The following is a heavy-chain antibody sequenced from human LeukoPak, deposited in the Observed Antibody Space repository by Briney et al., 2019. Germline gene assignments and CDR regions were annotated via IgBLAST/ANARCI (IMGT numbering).Heavy chain of an antibody. CDR3: GRIAINANNGMDV. CDR2: SRNKASSYTT. V-gene: IGHV3-72*01. J-gene: IGHJ6*02. Sequence: GGSLRLSCAPSGFKLCDDYIDWVRQAASHEVRAFSRSRNKASSYTTEYAASVEGRFTISRDVSESSLYLQMNSLRTEDTAVYYCGRIAINANNGMDVWGQGTTVTVSS. CDR1: GFKLCDDY. D-gene: IGHD1/OR15-1a*01.